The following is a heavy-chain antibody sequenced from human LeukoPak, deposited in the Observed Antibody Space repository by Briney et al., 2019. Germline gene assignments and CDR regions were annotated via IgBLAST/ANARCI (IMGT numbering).Heavy chain of an antibody. CDR1: GFTFSSYS. J-gene: IGHJ4*02. D-gene: IGHD5-18*01. V-gene: IGHV3-21*01. Sequence: PGGSLRLSCAASGFTFSSYSMNWVRQAPGKGLEWVSSISSSSSYIYYADSVKGRFTIARDNDKHSLHLQINNLRADAPAYYYWARHLWLSGNDFWGQGTLVTVSS. CDR3: ARHLWLSGNDF. CDR2: ISSSSSYI.